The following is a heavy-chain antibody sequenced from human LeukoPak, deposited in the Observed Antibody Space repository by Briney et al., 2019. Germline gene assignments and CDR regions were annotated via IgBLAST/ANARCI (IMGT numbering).Heavy chain of an antibody. V-gene: IGHV3-21*01. CDR1: GFTFSSYS. Sequence: GSLRLSCAASGFTFSSYSMNWVRQAPGKGLEWVSSISSSSSYIYYADSVKGRFTISRDNAKNSLYLQMNSLRAEDTAVYYCARVSYGDYLFRPEDYWGQGTLVTVSS. CDR3: ARVSYGDYLFRPEDY. CDR2: ISSSSSYI. J-gene: IGHJ4*02. D-gene: IGHD4-17*01.